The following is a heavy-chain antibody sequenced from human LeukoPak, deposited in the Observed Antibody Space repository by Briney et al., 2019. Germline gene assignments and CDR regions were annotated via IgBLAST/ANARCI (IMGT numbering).Heavy chain of an antibody. CDR2: ISAYNGHT. CDR1: GHTFTGYY. CDR3: ARTGGLYSSSWYLSAY. V-gene: IGHV1-18*04. Sequence: ASVKVSCKASGHTFTGYYMHWVRQAPGQGLEWMGWISAYNGHTNYAQKFQGRVTMTTDTSTSTAYMDLRSLRSDDTAVYYCARTGGLYSSSWYLSAYWGQGTLVTVSS. J-gene: IGHJ4*02. D-gene: IGHD6-13*01.